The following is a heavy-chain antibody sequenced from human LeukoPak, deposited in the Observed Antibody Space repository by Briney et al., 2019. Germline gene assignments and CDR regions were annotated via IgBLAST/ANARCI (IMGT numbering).Heavy chain of an antibody. D-gene: IGHD2-15*01. CDR1: GGSISSYY. CDR3: ASSPDYCSGGSCYAYYYYGMDV. Sequence: PSETLSLTCTVSGGSISSYYWSWIRQPPGKGLEWIGYIYYSGSTNYNPSLKSRVTISVDTSKNQFSLKLSSVTAADTAVYYCASSPDYCSGGSCYAYYYYGMDVWGQGTLVTVSS. V-gene: IGHV4-59*01. J-gene: IGHJ6*02. CDR2: IYYSGST.